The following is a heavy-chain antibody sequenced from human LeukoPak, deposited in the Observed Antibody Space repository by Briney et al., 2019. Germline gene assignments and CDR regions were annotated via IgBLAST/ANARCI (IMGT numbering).Heavy chain of an antibody. CDR3: ARRGSGMDFDP. CDR2: IYTSGST. J-gene: IGHJ5*02. CDR1: GGSISSGSYY. Sequence: SETLSLTCTVSGGSISSGSYYWSWIRQPAGKGLEWIGRIYTSGSTNYNPSLKSRVTISVDTSKNQFSLKLSSVTAADTAVYYCARRGSGMDFDPWGQGTLVTVSS. V-gene: IGHV4-61*02. D-gene: IGHD6-19*01.